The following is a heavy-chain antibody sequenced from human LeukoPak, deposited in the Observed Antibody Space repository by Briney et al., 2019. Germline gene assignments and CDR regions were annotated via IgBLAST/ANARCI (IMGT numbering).Heavy chain of an antibody. J-gene: IGHJ4*02. V-gene: IGHV4-39*01. CDR2: IYYGRKT. D-gene: IGHD7-27*01. CDR1: GGSISSSDYF. CDR3: ATITNWGQTVPFDY. Sequence: SSETLSLTCTVSGGSISSSDYFWGWFRQTPGNGLAWIGHIYYGRKTYYNPSLQTRVTISADTSKNQFSLELSSVTASDTAVYYCATITNWGQTVPFDYWGQGILVTVSS.